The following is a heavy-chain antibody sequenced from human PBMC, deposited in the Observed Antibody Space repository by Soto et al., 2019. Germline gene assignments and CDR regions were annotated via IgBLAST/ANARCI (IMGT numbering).Heavy chain of an antibody. D-gene: IGHD3-9*01. CDR2: IYYSGST. V-gene: IGHV4-59*01. CDR3: ARGGFDWLFYAFDI. J-gene: IGHJ3*02. CDR1: GGSISSYY. Sequence: PSETLSLTCTVSGGSISSYYWSWIRQPPGKGLEWIGYIYYSGSTNYNPSLKSRVTISVDTSKNQFSLKLSSVTAADTAVYYCARGGFDWLFYAFDIWGQGTMVTVS.